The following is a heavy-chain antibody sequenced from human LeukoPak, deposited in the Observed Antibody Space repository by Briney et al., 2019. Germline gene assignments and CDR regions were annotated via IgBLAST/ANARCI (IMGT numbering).Heavy chain of an antibody. CDR2: IYPGDSET. CDR3: ASPNSYCSGGSCYDY. Sequence: GESLKISCKGSGYIFTSYWIGWVRQMPGKGLEWMGIIYPGDSETRYSPSFQGQVTISADKSISTAYLQWSSLKASDTAMYYCASPNSYCSGGSCYDYWGQGTLVTVSS. V-gene: IGHV5-51*01. CDR1: GYIFTSYW. D-gene: IGHD2-15*01. J-gene: IGHJ4*02.